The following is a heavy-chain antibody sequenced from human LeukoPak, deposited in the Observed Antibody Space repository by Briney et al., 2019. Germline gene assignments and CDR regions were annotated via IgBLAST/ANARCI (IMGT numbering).Heavy chain of an antibody. CDR2: ITGSGTTT. V-gene: IGHV3-23*01. D-gene: IGHD4-17*01. CDR1: GVAFRDYA. J-gene: IGHJ3*01. CDR3: GIDPNGDYIGAFDF. Sequence: PGGSLRLSRVASGVAFRDYAMTWGRQAPGKGLEWGSSITGSGTTTRYADSVKGRFTISRDNSVDTLYLQMNSLSAEDTAVYYCGIDPNGDYIGAFDFWGQGTMVTVSS.